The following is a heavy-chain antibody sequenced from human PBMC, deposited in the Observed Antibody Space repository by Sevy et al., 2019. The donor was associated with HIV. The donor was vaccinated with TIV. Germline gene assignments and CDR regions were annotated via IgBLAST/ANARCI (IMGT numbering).Heavy chain of an antibody. CDR2: ITGSGGST. V-gene: IGHV3-23*01. CDR3: AKDRQTTLVMRGVY. J-gene: IGHJ4*02. Sequence: GGSLRLSCAASGFTFSSYAMNWVRQAPGKGLEWVSSITGSGGSTYYADSVKGRFTISRDNSKNTVYLQMNSLRAEDTAVYYCAKDRQTTLVMRGVYWGQGTLVTVSS. CDR1: GFTFSSYA. D-gene: IGHD3-10*01.